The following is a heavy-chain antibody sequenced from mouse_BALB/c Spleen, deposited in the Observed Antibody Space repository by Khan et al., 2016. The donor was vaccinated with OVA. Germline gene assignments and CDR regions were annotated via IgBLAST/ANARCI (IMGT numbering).Heavy chain of an antibody. V-gene: IGHV10-1*02. CDR1: GFTFNTYA. J-gene: IGHJ1*01. D-gene: IGHD2-4*01. CDR3: VGLGFDYGYWYFDV. CDR2: IRSKSNNYAT. Sequence: EVQLVESGGELVQPKGSLKLSCAASGFTFNTYAMNWVRQAPGKDLEWVARIRSKSNNYATYYADSVKDRFTISRDDSQSMLYLQMNNLKTEDTAIYYGVGLGFDYGYWYFDVWGAGTTVTVSS.